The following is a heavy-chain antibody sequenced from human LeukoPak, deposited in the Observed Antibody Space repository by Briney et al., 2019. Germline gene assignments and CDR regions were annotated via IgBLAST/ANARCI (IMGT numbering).Heavy chain of an antibody. V-gene: IGHV4-38-2*02. CDR3: ASVFYGSGSYYFDC. CDR2: IYHSGST. J-gene: IGHJ4*02. D-gene: IGHD3-10*01. Sequence: PSETLSLTCTVSGYSISSGHYWGWIRQPPGKGLEWIGSIYHSGSTYYNPSLKSRVTISVDTSKNQFSLKLSSVTAADTAVYYCASVFYGSGSYYFDCWGQGTLVTVSS. CDR1: GYSISSGHY.